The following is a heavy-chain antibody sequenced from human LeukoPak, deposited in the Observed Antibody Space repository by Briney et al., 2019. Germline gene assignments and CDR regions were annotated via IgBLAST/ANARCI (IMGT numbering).Heavy chain of an antibody. J-gene: IGHJ5*02. D-gene: IGHD3-3*01. V-gene: IGHV3-23*01. CDR3: AKDAYYDFWSGPQKVNWFDP. CDR2: ISGSGGST. CDR1: GFTFSSYA. Sequence: GGSLRLSCAASGFTFSSYAMSWVRQAPGKGLEWVSAISGSGGSTYYADSGKGRFTISRDNSKNTLYLQMNSLRAEDTAVYYCAKDAYYDFWSGPQKVNWFDPWGQGTLVTVSS.